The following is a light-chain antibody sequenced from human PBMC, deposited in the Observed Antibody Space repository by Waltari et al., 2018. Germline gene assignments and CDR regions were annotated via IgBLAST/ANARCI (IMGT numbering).Light chain of an antibody. V-gene: IGLV1-44*01. CDR2: TDN. J-gene: IGLJ3*02. CDR3: ATWDDSLNAWV. CDR1: YSHIGRKA. Sequence: QSVLTQPPSAYGTPGQRVTISCSGSYSHIGRKAITWYQQPPETAPNLLIYTDNQRPSGVPDRFSGSKSGTSASLAISGLQSEDEADYHCATWDDSLNAWVFGGGTKVTVL.